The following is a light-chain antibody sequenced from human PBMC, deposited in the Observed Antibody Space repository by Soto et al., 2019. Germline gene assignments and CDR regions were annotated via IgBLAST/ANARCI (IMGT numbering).Light chain of an antibody. CDR1: QSVSSN. CDR2: GAS. V-gene: IGKV3-15*01. CDR3: QQYNNWPRT. J-gene: IGKJ1*01. Sequence: EIVMTQSPATLSVSPGERATLFCRASQSVSSNLAWYQQKPGQAPSLLICGASTRATGIPARFSGSGSGTEFTLTISSLQSEDFAVYYCQQYNNWPRTFGQGTKVEIK.